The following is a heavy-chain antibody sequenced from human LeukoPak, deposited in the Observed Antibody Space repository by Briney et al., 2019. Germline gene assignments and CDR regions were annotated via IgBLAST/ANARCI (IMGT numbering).Heavy chain of an antibody. CDR1: GGSISSYY. V-gene: IGHV4-59*01. CDR2: IYYSGST. Sequence: SETVSLTCTVSGGSISSYYWSWIRQPPGKGLEWIGYIYYSGSTNYNPSLKSRVTISVDTSKNQFSLKLSSVTAADTAVYYCAREASLGDFWSGYFAPYFDYWGQGALVTVSS. J-gene: IGHJ4*02. D-gene: IGHD3-3*01. CDR3: AREASLGDFWSGYFAPYFDY.